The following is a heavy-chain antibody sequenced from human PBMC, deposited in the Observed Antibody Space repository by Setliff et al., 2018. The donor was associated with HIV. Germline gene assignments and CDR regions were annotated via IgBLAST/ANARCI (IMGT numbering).Heavy chain of an antibody. CDR3: AKEPKLGGIAAPFDY. Sequence: PGGSLRLSCAASGFTFSSYPMSWVRQSPGKGPEWVSVISDGGGSTYYAVSVKGRFTISRDNSKNTLYLQMNSLRVEDTAVYYCAKEPKLGGIAAPFDYWGQGTLVTVSS. CDR2: ISDGGGST. D-gene: IGHD6-6*01. V-gene: IGHV3-23*01. CDR1: GFTFSSYP. J-gene: IGHJ4*02.